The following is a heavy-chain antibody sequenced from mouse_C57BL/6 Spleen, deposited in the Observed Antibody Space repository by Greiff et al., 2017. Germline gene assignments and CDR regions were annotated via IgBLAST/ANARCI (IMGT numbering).Heavy chain of an antibody. V-gene: IGHV1-82*01. Sequence: QVQLKESGPELVKPGASVKLSCKASGYAFSSSWMNWVKQRPGKGLEWIGRIYPGGGDTNYNGTFKGKATLTADKSSSTAYMHHSNLTSEDSAVYFCAGSRIATVGGFDCWGQGTTLTVSS. CDR3: AGSRIATVGGFDC. CDR1: GYAFSSSW. D-gene: IGHD1-1*01. CDR2: IYPGGGDT. J-gene: IGHJ2*01.